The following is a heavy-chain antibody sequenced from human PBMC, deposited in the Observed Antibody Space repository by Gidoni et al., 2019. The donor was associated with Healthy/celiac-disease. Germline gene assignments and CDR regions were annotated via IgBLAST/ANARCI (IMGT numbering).Heavy chain of an antibody. CDR1: GGTFSSYT. D-gene: IGHD3-10*01. CDR3: AQLWFGELSLDY. J-gene: IGHJ4*02. V-gene: IGHV1-69*02. Sequence: QVQLVQSGAEVKTPGSSVKVYCKASGGTFSSYTITWVRQAPGQGFEWMGRIIPILGIANYAQKFQGRVTITADKSTSTAYMELSSLRSEDTAVYYCAQLWFGELSLDYWGQGTLVTVSS. CDR2: IIPILGIA.